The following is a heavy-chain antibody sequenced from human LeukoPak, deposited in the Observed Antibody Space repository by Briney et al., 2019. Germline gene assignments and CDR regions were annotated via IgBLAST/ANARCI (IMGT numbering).Heavy chain of an antibody. Sequence: SETLSLTCTVSGGSISSYYWSWIRQPAGKGLEWIGRIYTSGSTNYNPSLKSRVTMSVDTSKNQFSLKLSYVNAAATAVYYSAREREVPAPIAHNWFDPWGQGTLVTVSS. CDR2: IYTSGST. D-gene: IGHD2-2*01. V-gene: IGHV4-4*07. J-gene: IGHJ5*02. CDR3: AREREVPAPIAHNWFDP. CDR1: GGSISSYY.